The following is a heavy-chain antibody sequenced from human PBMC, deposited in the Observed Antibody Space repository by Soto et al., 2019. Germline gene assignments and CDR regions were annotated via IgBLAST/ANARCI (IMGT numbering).Heavy chain of an antibody. J-gene: IGHJ4*02. CDR2: ISPSDGAA. V-gene: IGHV1-46*01. D-gene: IGHD2-21*02. CDR1: GYTFTSHN. Sequence: ASVTVSCTSSGYTFTSHNMHWVRQAPGQGLEWMGIISPSDGAARYAQNIQGRVTMTRDASTNTVYMELSSLRSEDSAMYYCARDNTAWSADYWGQGTLVTVSS. CDR3: ARDNTAWSADY.